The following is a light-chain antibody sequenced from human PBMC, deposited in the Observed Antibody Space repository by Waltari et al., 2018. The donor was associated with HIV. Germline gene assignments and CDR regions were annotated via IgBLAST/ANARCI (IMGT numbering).Light chain of an antibody. Sequence: DIQMTQSPSTLSASVGDRVTITFRASQNLSSYLSWYKQKPGKAPNVLIYAASSLQSGVPSMFIGSGSGTDFNISISSLQLEDFATYYCQQSYSTPRTFGQGTKVEIK. CDR2: AAS. CDR3: QQSYSTPRT. CDR1: QNLSSY. V-gene: IGKV1-39*01. J-gene: IGKJ1*01.